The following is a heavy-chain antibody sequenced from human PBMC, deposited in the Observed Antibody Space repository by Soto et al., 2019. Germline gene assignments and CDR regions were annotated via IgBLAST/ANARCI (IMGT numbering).Heavy chain of an antibody. CDR3: ARVNLLGYCSSTSCYADLADY. J-gene: IGHJ4*02. CDR1: GYTFTSYG. V-gene: IGHV1-18*01. D-gene: IGHD2-2*01. Sequence: GASVKVSCKASGYTFTSYGISWVRQAPGQGLEWMGWISAYNGNTNYAQKLQGRVTMTTDTSTSTAYMELRSLRSDDTAVYYCARVNLLGYCSSTSCYADLADYWGQGTLVTVSS. CDR2: ISAYNGNT.